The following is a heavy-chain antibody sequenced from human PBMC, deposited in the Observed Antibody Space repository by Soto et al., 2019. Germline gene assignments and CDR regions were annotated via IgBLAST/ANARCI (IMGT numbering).Heavy chain of an antibody. Sequence: ESLKISCKGSGYSFTKYWIGWVRQMPGKGLEWMATIYPDESDTRYSPSFQGQVTISADKSISTAYLQWSSLKASDTAMYYCARDPSIVVVTGRLYYYYGMDVWGQGTTVTVSS. J-gene: IGHJ6*02. CDR1: GYSFTKYW. CDR2: IYPDESDT. CDR3: ARDPSIVVVTGRLYYYYGMDV. D-gene: IGHD2-21*02. V-gene: IGHV5-51*01.